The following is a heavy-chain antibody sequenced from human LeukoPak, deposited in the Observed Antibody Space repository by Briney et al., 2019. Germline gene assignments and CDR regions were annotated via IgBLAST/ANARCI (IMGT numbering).Heavy chain of an antibody. CDR3: ARAFLYYDFWSGYYGYYYYMDV. CDR2: IIPIFGTA. V-gene: IGHV1-69*05. Sequence: ASVKVSCKASGGTFSSYAISWVRQAPGQGPEWMGGIIPIFGTANYAQKFQGRVTITRNTSISTAYMELSSLRSEDTAVYYCARAFLYYDFWSGYYGYYYYMDVWGKGTTVTVSS. J-gene: IGHJ6*03. D-gene: IGHD3-3*01. CDR1: GGTFSSYA.